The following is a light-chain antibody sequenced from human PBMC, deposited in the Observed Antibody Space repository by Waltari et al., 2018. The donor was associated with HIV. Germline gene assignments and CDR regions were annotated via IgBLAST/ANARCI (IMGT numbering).Light chain of an antibody. J-gene: IGLJ1*01. CDR3: SSHAGSNNYV. CDR2: EVS. V-gene: IGLV2-8*01. CDR1: SSDVGGYDY. Sequence: QSALTQPPSASGSPGQSVPISCSGTSSDVGGYDYVSWYQQHPGKAPKLMIYEVSKRPSGVPDRCSGSKSGNTASLTVSGLQAEDEADYYCSSHAGSNNYVFGTGTKVTVL.